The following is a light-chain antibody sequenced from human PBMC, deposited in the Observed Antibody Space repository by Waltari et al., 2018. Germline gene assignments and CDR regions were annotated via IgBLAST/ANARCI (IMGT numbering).Light chain of an antibody. V-gene: IGKV1-5*03. CDR1: QSISNW. CDR2: KAS. Sequence: DIQMTQSPSSLSASVGDRVNITCRAGQSISNWLAWYQQKAGKAPKLLIYKASSLERGVPSRFSGSGSGTEFTLTISSLQPDDFATYYCQQYYSYSYTFGQGTKLEIK. CDR3: QQYYSYSYT. J-gene: IGKJ2*01.